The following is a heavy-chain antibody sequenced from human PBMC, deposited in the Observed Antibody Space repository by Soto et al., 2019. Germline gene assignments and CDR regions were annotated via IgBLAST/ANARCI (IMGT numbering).Heavy chain of an antibody. CDR2: ISGSGGST. Sequence: PGGSLRLSCAASGFTFSSYAMSWVRQAPGKGLEWVSTISGSGGSTYYADSVKGRFTISRDNSKNTLYLQMNSLRAEDTAVYYCATEYYYDSCGYYPNWGQGTLVTVSS. V-gene: IGHV3-23*01. CDR1: GFTFSSYA. CDR3: ATEYYYDSCGYYPN. D-gene: IGHD3-22*01. J-gene: IGHJ4*02.